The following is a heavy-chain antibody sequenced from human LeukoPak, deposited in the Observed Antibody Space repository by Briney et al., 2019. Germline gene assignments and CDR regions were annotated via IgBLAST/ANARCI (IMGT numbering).Heavy chain of an antibody. V-gene: IGHV1-2*02. CDR3: ARAQYRGAFDY. CDR1: GYTFTAYY. J-gene: IGHJ4*02. D-gene: IGHD2/OR15-2a*01. CDR2: INPNNGGT. Sequence: ASVKVSCKTSGYTFTAYYLHWVRQAPGQGLEWMGWINPNNGGTNFAQKFQGRVTMTRDTSISTAYMELSRLRSDDTAVYYCARAQYRGAFDYWGQGTLVTVSS.